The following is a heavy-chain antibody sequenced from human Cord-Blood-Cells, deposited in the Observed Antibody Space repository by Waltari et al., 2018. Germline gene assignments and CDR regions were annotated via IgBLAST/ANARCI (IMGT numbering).Heavy chain of an antibody. J-gene: IGHJ4*02. CDR3: AGNYDFWSGYYY. V-gene: IGHV4-34*01. Sequence: QVQLQQWGAGLLKPSETLSLTCAVYGGSFSGYYWSWIRQPPGKGLEWIGEINHSGSTNYNPSLKSRVTISVDTSKNQFSLKLSSVTAADTALYYCAGNYDFWSGYYYWGQGTLVTVSS. D-gene: IGHD3-3*01. CDR1: GGSFSGYY. CDR2: INHSGST.